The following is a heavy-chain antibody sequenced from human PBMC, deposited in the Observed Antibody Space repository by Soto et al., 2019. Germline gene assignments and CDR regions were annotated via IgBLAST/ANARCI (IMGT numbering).Heavy chain of an antibody. CDR3: ARDIGGYGALDY. J-gene: IGHJ4*02. CDR1: GGSISSGYY. V-gene: IGHV4-31*03. CDR2: IYYSGST. D-gene: IGHD3-16*01. Sequence: QVQLQESGPGLVKPSQTLSLTCTVSGGSISSGYYWTWIRQHPGKGLEWIAYIYYSGSTYYNPSLKSRLTISVDTSTNHFSLKLSSVTAADTAVYYCARDIGGYGALDYWGQGSLVTVSS.